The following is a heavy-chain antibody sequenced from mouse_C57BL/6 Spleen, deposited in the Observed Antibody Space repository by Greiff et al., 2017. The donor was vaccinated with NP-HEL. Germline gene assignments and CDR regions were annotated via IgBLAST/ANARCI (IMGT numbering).Heavy chain of an antibody. V-gene: IGHV1-64*01. J-gene: IGHJ4*01. CDR2: IHPNSGST. Sequence: QVQLQQPGAELVKPGASVKLSFKASGYTFTSYWMHWVKQRPGQGLEWIGMIHPNSGSTNYNEKFKSKATLTVDKSSSTAYMQLSSLTSEDSAVYYCARERITVPMDYWGQGTSVTVSS. CDR1: GYTFTSYW. D-gene: IGHD1-3*01. CDR3: ARERITVPMDY.